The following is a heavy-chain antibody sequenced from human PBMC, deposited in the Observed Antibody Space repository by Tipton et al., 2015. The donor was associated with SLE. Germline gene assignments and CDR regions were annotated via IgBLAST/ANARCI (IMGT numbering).Heavy chain of an antibody. J-gene: IGHJ5*02. CDR2: IYHTGGT. V-gene: IGHV4-30-2*01. CDR3: ARVILMTKEASWFDP. CDR1: GGSFSSGGYS. D-gene: IGHD4-11*01. Sequence: TLSLTCAVSGGSFSSGGYSWSWIRQPPGKALEWIGYIYHTGGTLYNPSLKSRVTISIDTSMRQFSLNLEHVTAADTAVYYCARVILMTKEASWFDPWGQGTLVTVSS.